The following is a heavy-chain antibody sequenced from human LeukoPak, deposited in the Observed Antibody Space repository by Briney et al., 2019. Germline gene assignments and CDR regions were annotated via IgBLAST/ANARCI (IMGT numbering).Heavy chain of an antibody. CDR3: AKVVGGSYYAPIDY. CDR1: GFTFDDYA. J-gene: IGHJ4*02. D-gene: IGHD1-26*01. V-gene: IGHV3-9*01. Sequence: PGGSLRLSCAASGFTFDDYAMHWVRQAPGKGLEWVSGISWNSGSIGYADSVKGRFTISRDNAKNSLYLQMNSLRAEDTALYYCAKVVGGSYYAPIDYWGQGTLVTVSS. CDR2: ISWNSGSI.